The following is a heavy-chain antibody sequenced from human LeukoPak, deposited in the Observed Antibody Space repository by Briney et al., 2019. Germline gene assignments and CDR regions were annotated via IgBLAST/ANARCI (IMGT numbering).Heavy chain of an antibody. CDR2: IKQDGSEK. Sequence: PGGSLRLSCAASGFTFSSYAMSWVRQAPGKGLEWVANIKQDGSEKYYVDSVKGRFTISRDNAKNSLYLQMNSLRAEDTAVYYCARDAKGSGWYLSDYYGMDVWGQGTTVTVSS. CDR3: ARDAKGSGWYLSDYYGMDV. J-gene: IGHJ6*02. V-gene: IGHV3-7*01. D-gene: IGHD6-19*01. CDR1: GFTFSSYA.